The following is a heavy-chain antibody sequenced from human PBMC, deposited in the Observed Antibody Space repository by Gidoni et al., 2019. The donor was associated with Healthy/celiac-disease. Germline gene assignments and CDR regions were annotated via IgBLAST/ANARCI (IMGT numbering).Heavy chain of an antibody. CDR2: IYPGDSDT. V-gene: IGHV5-51*01. Sequence: EVQLVQSGAEVKKPGESLKISCKGSGYSFTSYWSGWVRQMPGKGLAWMGIIYPGDSDTRYSPSFQGQVTISADKSISTAYLQWSSLKASDTAMYYCARHDASGGLTVTPFDYWGQGTLVTVSS. CDR3: ARHDASGGLTVTPFDY. CDR1: GYSFTSYW. J-gene: IGHJ4*02. D-gene: IGHD4-17*01.